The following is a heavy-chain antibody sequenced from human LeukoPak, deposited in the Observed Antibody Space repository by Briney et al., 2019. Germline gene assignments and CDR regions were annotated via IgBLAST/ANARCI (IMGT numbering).Heavy chain of an antibody. CDR3: ARGPDAFDI. CDR2: INPSGGNT. CDR1: GYTFTSYY. Sequence: ASVKVSCKASGYTFTSYYMHWVRQAPGQGLEWMGIINPSGGNTGYAQKFQGRVTMTRNTSISTAYMELSSLRSEDTAVYYCARGPDAFDIWGQGTMVTVSS. V-gene: IGHV1-46*01. J-gene: IGHJ3*02.